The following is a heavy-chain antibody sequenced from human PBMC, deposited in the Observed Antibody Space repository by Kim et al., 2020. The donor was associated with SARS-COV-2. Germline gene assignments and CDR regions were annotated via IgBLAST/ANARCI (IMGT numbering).Heavy chain of an antibody. CDR2: IYFSGTT. CDR1: GGSINSDTSY. D-gene: IGHD6-19*01. J-gene: IGHJ5*02. V-gene: IGHV4-39*01. CDR3: AKSRSTSGHPNWFDP. Sequence: SETLSLTCTVSGGSINSDTSYWGWIRQPPGKGLEWIGTIYFSGTTYYSTSLKSRVTVSVDTSKSQFSLKLNSVTAADTAVYYCAKSRSTSGHPNWFDPWG.